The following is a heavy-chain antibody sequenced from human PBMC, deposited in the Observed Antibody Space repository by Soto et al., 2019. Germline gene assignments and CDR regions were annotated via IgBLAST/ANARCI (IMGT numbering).Heavy chain of an antibody. CDR3: ASYSRGVLHD. J-gene: IGHJ4*02. D-gene: IGHD6-13*01. V-gene: IGHV4-59*01. CDR1: GGSISSYY. Sequence: QVQLQESGPGLVKPSETLSLTCTVSGGSISSYYWSWIRQPPGKGLEWIGYIYYSGSTNYNPSLKSRVTISVDTSKNQFSLKLSSVTAADTAVYYCASYSRGVLHDWGQGTLVTVSS. CDR2: IYYSGST.